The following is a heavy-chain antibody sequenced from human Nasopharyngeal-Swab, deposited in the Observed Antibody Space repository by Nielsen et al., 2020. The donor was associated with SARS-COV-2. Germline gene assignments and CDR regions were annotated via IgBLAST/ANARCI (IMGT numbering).Heavy chain of an antibody. J-gene: IGHJ6*02. D-gene: IGHD3-9*01. CDR3: YGMDV. V-gene: IGHV1-3*01. CDR2: INAGNGNK. Sequence: ASVKVSCKASGYTFTSYAMHWVRQAPGQRLEWMGWINAGNGNKKYSQKFQGRVTITRDTSASTAYYCARYVDYDILTGYYYYGMDVWGQGTTVTVSS. CDR1: GYTFTSYA.